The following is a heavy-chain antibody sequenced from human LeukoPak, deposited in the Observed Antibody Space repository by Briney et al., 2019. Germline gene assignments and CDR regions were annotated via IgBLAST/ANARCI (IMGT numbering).Heavy chain of an antibody. V-gene: IGHV3-23*01. CDR3: AKAPDFWSGYKFDY. Sequence: GGSLRLSCAASGFTFSDYYMSWIRQAPGKGLEWVSSISGSGGNTYYADSVKGRFTISRDNSKNTLYLQMNSLRAEDTAVYYCAKAPDFWSGYKFDYWGQGTLVTVSS. CDR1: GFTFSDYY. CDR2: ISGSGGNT. J-gene: IGHJ4*02. D-gene: IGHD3-3*01.